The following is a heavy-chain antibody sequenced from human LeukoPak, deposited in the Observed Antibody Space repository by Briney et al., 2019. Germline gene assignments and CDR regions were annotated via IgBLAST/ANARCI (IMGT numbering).Heavy chain of an antibody. D-gene: IGHD6-13*01. CDR2: INHSGST. CDR1: GGSFSGYY. CDR3: ARGGSSSWYGGGLMDV. Sequence: SETLSLTCAVYGGSFSGYYWSWIRQPPGKGLEWIGEINHSGSTNYNPSLKSRVTISVHTSNNQFSLKLSSVTAADTAVYYCARGGSSSWYGGGLMDVWGKGTTVTVSS. J-gene: IGHJ6*03. V-gene: IGHV4-34*01.